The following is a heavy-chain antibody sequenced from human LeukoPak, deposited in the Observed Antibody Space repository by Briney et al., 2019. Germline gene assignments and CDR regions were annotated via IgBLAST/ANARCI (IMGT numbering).Heavy chain of an antibody. D-gene: IGHD3-22*01. CDR1: GYTFTSYY. Sequence: ASVKVSCKASGYTFTSYYIHWVRQAPGQGLEWMGIINPSGGSTSYAQKFQGRVTITRETSTTTVYMELSSLRSEDTAVYYCARASNSYDSSATEEDAFDIWGQGTMVTVSS. J-gene: IGHJ3*02. CDR3: ARASNSYDSSATEEDAFDI. CDR2: INPSGGST. V-gene: IGHV1-46*01.